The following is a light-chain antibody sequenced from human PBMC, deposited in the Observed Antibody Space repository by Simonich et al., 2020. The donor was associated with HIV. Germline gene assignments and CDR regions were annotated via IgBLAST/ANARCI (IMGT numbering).Light chain of an antibody. Sequence: QSALTQPASVSGSPGQSITISCIGTSSDFGTYNYVSWYQQHPGKAPKLMIYDVSNRPSGVSNRFSGSKSGNTASLTISGLQAEDEADYYCSSYTTSSTVVFGGGTKLTVL. CDR3: SSYTTSSTVV. CDR2: DVS. CDR1: SSDFGTYNY. V-gene: IGLV2-14*03. J-gene: IGLJ2*01.